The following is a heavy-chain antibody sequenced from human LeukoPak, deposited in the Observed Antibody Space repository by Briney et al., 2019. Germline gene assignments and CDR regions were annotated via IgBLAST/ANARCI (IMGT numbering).Heavy chain of an antibody. CDR3: AKGGRWLQFFDY. CDR2: ISWNSGSI. J-gene: IGHJ4*02. Sequence: GRSLRLSCAASGFTFDDYAMHWVRQAPGKGLEWVSGISWNSGSIGYADSVKGRFTISRDNAKNSLYLQMNSLRAEDTALYYCAKGGRWLQFFDYRGQGTLVTVSS. CDR1: GFTFDDYA. D-gene: IGHD5-24*01. V-gene: IGHV3-9*01.